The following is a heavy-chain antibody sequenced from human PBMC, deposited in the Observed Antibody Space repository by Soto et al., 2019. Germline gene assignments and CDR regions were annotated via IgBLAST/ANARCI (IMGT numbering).Heavy chain of an antibody. V-gene: IGHV1-69*06. CDR1: GGAFSSYT. CDR3: ARDAIAAAGTND. CDR2: IIPIYGTA. J-gene: IGHJ4*02. D-gene: IGHD6-13*01. Sequence: QVQLVQSGTEVKKPGSSVKVSCKASGGAFSSYTINWVRQAPGQGLEWMGEIIPIYGTANYAQKFQGRVTFTADTSTNTAVMELNSLRSNDTAVYYCARDAIAAAGTNDWGQGTLVTVSS.